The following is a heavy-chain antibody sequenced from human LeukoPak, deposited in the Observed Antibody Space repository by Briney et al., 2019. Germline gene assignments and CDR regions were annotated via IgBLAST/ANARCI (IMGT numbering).Heavy chain of an antibody. D-gene: IGHD1-14*01. J-gene: IGHJ4*02. CDR1: GFTFNTYG. Sequence: GGSLRLSCAASGFTFNTYGMHWVRQAPGKGLEWVAFIRYDGSNKYYADSVKGRFTISRDNSKNTLYLQMNSLRAEDTAVYYCAKGAEPLPGVYFDYWGQGTLVTVSS. V-gene: IGHV3-30*02. CDR3: AKGAEPLPGVYFDY. CDR2: IRYDGSNK.